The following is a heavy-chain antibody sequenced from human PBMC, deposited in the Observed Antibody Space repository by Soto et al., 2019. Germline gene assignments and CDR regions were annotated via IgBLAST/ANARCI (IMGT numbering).Heavy chain of an antibody. D-gene: IGHD3-3*01. J-gene: IGHJ4*02. CDR3: ARRRKSFGTGGFDY. Sequence: SETLSLTCTISGDSIGTYYWTWFRQPPGKGLEWIGNVYFSGSTNSNPSLKSRASMSIDKSTNQFSLQLTSVSAVDTAVYYCARRRKSFGTGGFDYWGQGRLVTVS. CDR2: VYFSGST. CDR1: GDSIGTYY. V-gene: IGHV4-59*08.